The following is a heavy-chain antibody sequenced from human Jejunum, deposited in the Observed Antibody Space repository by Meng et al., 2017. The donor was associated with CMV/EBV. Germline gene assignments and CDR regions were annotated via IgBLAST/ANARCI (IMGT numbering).Heavy chain of an antibody. CDR2: SRIRANSHTT. Sequence: HYMDWVRQAPGRGPEWVGRSRIRANSHTTEYAASVKGRFTISRDDSRNSLYLEMNSLRPEDTALYYCATSFTGTQGPYYFFGMDVWGQGTTVTVSS. CDR3: ATSFTGTQGPYYFFGMDV. D-gene: IGHD1-1*01. V-gene: IGHV3-72*01. CDR1: HY. J-gene: IGHJ6*02.